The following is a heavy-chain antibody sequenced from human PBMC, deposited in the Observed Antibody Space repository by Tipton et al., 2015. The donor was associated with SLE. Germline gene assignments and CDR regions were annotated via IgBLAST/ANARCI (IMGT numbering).Heavy chain of an antibody. CDR1: GFTFGSYA. Sequence: RSLRLSCAASGFTFGSYAMHWVRQAPGKGLEWVAVISYDGSNKYYADSVKGRFTISRDNAKNSLYLQMNSLRAEDTAVYYCARAPETIFGLVINDAFDIWGQGTMVTVSS. J-gene: IGHJ3*02. D-gene: IGHD3/OR15-3a*01. CDR3: ARAPETIFGLVINDAFDI. CDR2: ISYDGSNK. V-gene: IGHV3-30*04.